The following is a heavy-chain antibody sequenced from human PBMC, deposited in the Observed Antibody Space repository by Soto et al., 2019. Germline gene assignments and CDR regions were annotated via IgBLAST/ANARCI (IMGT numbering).Heavy chain of an antibody. Sequence: SETLSLTCSVSGASFSGNFWGWIRQPPGMGLEWIGEINHSGVHKYNPSLKSRVTISVDTSKNQLSLKLTSVTAADTAVYYCSTWVVATDTDYWGQGTQVTVSS. CDR3: STWVVATDTDY. V-gene: IGHV4-34*01. CDR2: INHSGVH. J-gene: IGHJ4*02. D-gene: IGHD2-21*02. CDR1: GASFSGNF.